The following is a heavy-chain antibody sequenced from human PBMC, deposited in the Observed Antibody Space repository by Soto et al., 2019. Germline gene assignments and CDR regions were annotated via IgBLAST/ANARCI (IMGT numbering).Heavy chain of an antibody. J-gene: IGHJ5*01. Sequence: GASVKVSCKASGGLFSSYPISWVRQVPGQGLEWMGGIIPVFQTAYYTQRFQGRVTITADESTNTAYMELSSVTAADTAVIYCARGVGGYSYGGLDSWGQGTQVTVSS. V-gene: IGHV1-69*13. CDR2: IIPVFQTA. D-gene: IGHD5-18*01. CDR3: ARGVGGYSYGGLDS. CDR1: GGLFSSYP.